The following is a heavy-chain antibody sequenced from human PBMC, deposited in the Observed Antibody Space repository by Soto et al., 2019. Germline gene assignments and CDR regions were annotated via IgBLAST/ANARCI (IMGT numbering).Heavy chain of an antibody. Sequence: PGGSLSLSCAASGFTFSSYGMHWVRQAPGKGLEWVAVISYDGSNKHYADSVKGRFTISRDNSKNTLYLQMNSLRAEDTAVYYCAKSHGAYLGMDVWGQGTTVTVSS. J-gene: IGHJ6*02. V-gene: IGHV3-30*18. CDR2: ISYDGSNK. CDR1: GFTFSSYG. D-gene: IGHD3-10*01. CDR3: AKSHGAYLGMDV.